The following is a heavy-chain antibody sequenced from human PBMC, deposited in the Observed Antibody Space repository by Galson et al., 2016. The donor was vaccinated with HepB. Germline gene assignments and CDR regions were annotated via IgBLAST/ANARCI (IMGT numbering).Heavy chain of an antibody. D-gene: IGHD3-16*01. Sequence: QSGAEVKKPGESLRISCKGSGYSFPSYWISWVRQMPGKGLEWMGRIDPSDSYTNYSPSFQGHVTISADKSISTAYLQWSSWKASDTAVYYCARGGAAASTDYYYAMDVWGQGTTVTVSS. CDR2: IDPSDSYT. V-gene: IGHV5-10-1*01. CDR1: GYSFPSYW. CDR3: ARGGAAASTDYYYAMDV. J-gene: IGHJ6*02.